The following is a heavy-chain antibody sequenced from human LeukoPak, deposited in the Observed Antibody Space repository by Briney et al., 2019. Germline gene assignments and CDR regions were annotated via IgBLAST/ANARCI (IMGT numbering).Heavy chain of an antibody. CDR1: GFTFSSYW. J-gene: IGHJ4*02. D-gene: IGHD6-13*01. Sequence: GGSLRLSCAASGFTFSSYWMSWVRQAPGKGLEWVANIRNDGTERYYLDSLEGRFTISRDNAENSLYLQMHNLRVDDTVVYYCARDVRAPSNSAAGTIHWGQGTLVTVSS. V-gene: IGHV3-7*01. CDR2: IRNDGTER. CDR3: ARDVRAPSNSAAGTIH.